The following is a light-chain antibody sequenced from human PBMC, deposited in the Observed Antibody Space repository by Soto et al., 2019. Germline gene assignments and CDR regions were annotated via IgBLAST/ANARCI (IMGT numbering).Light chain of an antibody. Sequence: EIVLTQSPATLSVTPGERATLSCRASQSVSSNLAWYQQKPGQAPRLLIYGASNRATDIPDRFSGRGSGTDFTLTISRLEPEDFAVYYCQQYGSSPPSSTFGQGTRLEIK. CDR2: GAS. CDR3: QQYGSSPPSST. V-gene: IGKV3-20*01. CDR1: QSVSSN. J-gene: IGKJ5*01.